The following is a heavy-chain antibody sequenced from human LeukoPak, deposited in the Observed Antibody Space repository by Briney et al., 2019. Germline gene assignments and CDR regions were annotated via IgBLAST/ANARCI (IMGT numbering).Heavy chain of an antibody. CDR3: ASEYSGYPGGGFDY. J-gene: IGHJ4*02. V-gene: IGHV7-4-1*02. D-gene: IGHD3-22*01. CDR1: GYTFTSYA. Sequence: ASVKVSCKASGYTFTSYAMNWVRQAPGQGLEWMGWINTNTGNPTYAQVVTGRFVFSLATSVSTAYLQISSLKAEDTAVYYCASEYSGYPGGGFDYWGQGTLVTVSS. CDR2: INTNTGNP.